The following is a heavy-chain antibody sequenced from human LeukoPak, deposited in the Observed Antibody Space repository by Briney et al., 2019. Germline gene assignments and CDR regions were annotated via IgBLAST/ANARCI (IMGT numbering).Heavy chain of an antibody. D-gene: IGHD2-15*01. J-gene: IGHJ4*02. V-gene: IGHV3-30-3*01. CDR2: ISYHGSDK. CDR1: GFTFSNYA. Sequence: GTSLRLSCAASGFTFSNYAMHWVRQVPGKGLEWVAVISYHGSDKYYADSVKGRFTISRDNSENTLYLQMNSLRAEDTAVYYCARDTRDYWGQGTLVTVSS. CDR3: ARDTRDY.